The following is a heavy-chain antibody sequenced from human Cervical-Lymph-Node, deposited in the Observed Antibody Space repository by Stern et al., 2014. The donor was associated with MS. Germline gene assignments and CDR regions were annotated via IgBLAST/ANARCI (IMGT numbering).Heavy chain of an antibody. Sequence: EVQLVESGGVVVQPGGSLSLSCAATGFTFADYVLHWVRQAPGQGLEWVSLISWDATPEYYADSLKGRFPISRDSRTDCLYLEMTGLRPEDTGLYYCAKGRSQYGCRDARGQGTTVIVSS. J-gene: IGHJ6*02. CDR2: ISWDATPE. V-gene: IGHV3-43*01. CDR1: GFTFADYV. D-gene: IGHD4-17*01. CDR3: AKGRSQYGCRDA.